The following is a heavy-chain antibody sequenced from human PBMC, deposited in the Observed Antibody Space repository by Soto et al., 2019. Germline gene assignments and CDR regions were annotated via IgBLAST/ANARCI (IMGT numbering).Heavy chain of an antibody. V-gene: IGHV4-39*01. CDR3: ASTLRENYYGSGKYAFDI. Sequence: SETLSLTCTVSGGSISSSSYYWGWIRQPPGKGLEWIGSIYYSGSTYYNPSLKSRVTISVDTSKNQFSLKLSSVTAADTAVYYCASTLRENYYGSGKYAFDIWGQGTMVTVSS. J-gene: IGHJ3*02. CDR2: IYYSGST. D-gene: IGHD3-10*01. CDR1: GGSISSSSYY.